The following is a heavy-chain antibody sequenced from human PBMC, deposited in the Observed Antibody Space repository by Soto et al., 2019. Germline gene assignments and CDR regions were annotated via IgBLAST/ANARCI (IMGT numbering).Heavy chain of an antibody. Sequence: VKVSCKASGGTFSSYAISWVRHAPGHGPEWLGIINPSSGTTRYAQNFQGRVTLTRDTSTSTVYMELTGLRSEDSAVYYCAREWANNTVIGGVTYRYYHGMDVWGQGTTVTVSS. J-gene: IGHJ6*02. CDR1: GGTFSSYA. V-gene: IGHV1-46*01. CDR2: INPSSGTT. CDR3: AREWANNTVIGGVTYRYYHGMDV. D-gene: IGHD3-16*01.